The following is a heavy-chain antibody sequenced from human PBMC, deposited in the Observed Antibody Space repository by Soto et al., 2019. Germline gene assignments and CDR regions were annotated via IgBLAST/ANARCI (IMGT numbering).Heavy chain of an antibody. CDR3: ARRSMITFGGVIAGFDY. D-gene: IGHD3-16*02. J-gene: IGHJ4*02. CDR1: GGSFSGYY. CDR2: LNHSGST. Sequence: PETLSHTCAVYGGSFSGYYWSWIRQPPWKGLEWNGELNHSGSTNYNPSFKSRVTISVDTSKNQFSLKLSSVTAADTAVYYCARRSMITFGGVIAGFDYWGQGTLVTVSS. V-gene: IGHV4-34*01.